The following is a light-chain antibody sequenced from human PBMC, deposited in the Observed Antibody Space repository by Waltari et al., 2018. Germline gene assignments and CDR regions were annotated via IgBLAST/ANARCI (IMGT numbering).Light chain of an antibody. CDR2: GAS. J-gene: IGKJ2*01. CDR1: QSLGTT. CDR3: QQYNNWPLYT. Sequence: ETVMTQSPATLSVSPGGRATLSCRASQSLGTTLAWYPQTPGQAPRLLIYGASSRATGVPARFSGSGSGTDFTLTISSLQSEDFVVYYCQQYNNWPLYTFGQGTKLEI. V-gene: IGKV3-15*01.